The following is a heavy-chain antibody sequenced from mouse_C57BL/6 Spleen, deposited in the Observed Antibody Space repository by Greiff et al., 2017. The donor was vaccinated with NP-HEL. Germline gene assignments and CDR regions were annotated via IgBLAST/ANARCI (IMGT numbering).Heavy chain of an antibody. V-gene: IGHV5-12*01. D-gene: IGHD1-1*01. Sequence: EVQLVESGGGLVQPGGSLKLSCAASGFTFSDYYMYWVRQTPEKRLEWVAYISNGGGSTYYPDTVKGRFTISRDNAKNTLYLQMSRLKSEDTAMYYCARRYYYGSSSYAMDYWGQGTSVTVSS. CDR3: ARRYYYGSSSYAMDY. J-gene: IGHJ4*01. CDR1: GFTFSDYY. CDR2: ISNGGGST.